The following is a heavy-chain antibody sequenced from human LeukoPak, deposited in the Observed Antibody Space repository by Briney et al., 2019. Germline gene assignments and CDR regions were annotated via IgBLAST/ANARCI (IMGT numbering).Heavy chain of an antibody. J-gene: IGHJ1*01. D-gene: IGHD2-2*01. V-gene: IGHV3-9*01. CDR2: ISWNSGSI. CDR1: GFTFDDYA. Sequence: GGSLRLSYAASGFTFDDYAMHWVRLAPGKGLEWVSGISWNSGSIGCADSVKGRFTISRDNAKNSLYLQMNSLRAEDTAVYYCATYSSSNGREFQYWGQGTLVTVSS. CDR3: ATYSSSNGREFQY.